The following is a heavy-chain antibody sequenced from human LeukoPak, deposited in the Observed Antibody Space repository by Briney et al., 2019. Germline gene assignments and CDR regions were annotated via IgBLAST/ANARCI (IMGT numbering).Heavy chain of an antibody. V-gene: IGHV1-2*02. CDR1: GYTFTGYY. CDR2: INPNSGGT. Sequence: ASVKVSCKASGYTFTGYYMHWVRQAPGQGLEWMGWINPNSGGTVYAQKFQGRVTMTRDTSISTAYMELNSLRSDDTAVYYCARGVYSGYDYAFFDYWGQGTLVTVSS. CDR3: ARGVYSGYDYAFFDY. D-gene: IGHD5-12*01. J-gene: IGHJ4*02.